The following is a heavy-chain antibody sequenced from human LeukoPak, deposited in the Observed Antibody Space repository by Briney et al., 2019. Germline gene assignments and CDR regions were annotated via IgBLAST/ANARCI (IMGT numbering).Heavy chain of an antibody. D-gene: IGHD3-3*01. CDR3: ARARSYYDFWSGSDV. V-gene: IGHV3-21*01. CDR1: GFIFSGFW. CDR2: ISSSSSYI. J-gene: IGHJ6*04. Sequence: GGSLRLSCAASGFIFSGFWMNWVRQAPGKGLEWVSSISSSSSYIYYADSVKGRFTISRDNAKNSLYLQMNSLRAEDTAVYYCARARSYYDFWSGSDVWGKGTTVTVSS.